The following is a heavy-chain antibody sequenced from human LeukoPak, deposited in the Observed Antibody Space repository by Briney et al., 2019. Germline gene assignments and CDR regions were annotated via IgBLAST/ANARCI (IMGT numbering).Heavy chain of an antibody. V-gene: IGHV3-23*01. J-gene: IGHJ4*02. D-gene: IGHD2-2*02. CDR2: ISGSGGST. CDR1: GFTFSSYA. Sequence: GGSLRLSWAASGFTFSSYAMSWVRQAPGKGLEWVSAISGSGGSTYYADSVKGRFTISRDNSKNTLYLQMNSLRAEDTAVYYCAKEAAVVGYCSSTSCYTDYWGQGTLVTVSS. CDR3: AKEAAVVGYCSSTSCYTDY.